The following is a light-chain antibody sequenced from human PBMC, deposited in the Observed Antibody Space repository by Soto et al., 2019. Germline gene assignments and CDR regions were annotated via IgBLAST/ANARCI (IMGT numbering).Light chain of an antibody. J-gene: IGKJ1*01. Sequence: IVLTQSPATLSLSPGKRANLSCRASQNISNYLIWYQQKPGQAPRILIYDVSNRAAGIPARFSGSGSGTDFTLTISSLEPEDFAVYYCQQRSNWPRTFGQGTKVDIK. CDR1: QNISNY. CDR3: QQRSNWPRT. V-gene: IGKV3-11*01. CDR2: DVS.